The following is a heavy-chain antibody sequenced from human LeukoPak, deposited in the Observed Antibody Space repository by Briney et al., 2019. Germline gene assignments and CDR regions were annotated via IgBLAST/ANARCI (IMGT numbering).Heavy chain of an antibody. CDR2: INPNSGGT. D-gene: IGHD1-26*01. CDR3: ARDVATWEATDY. Sequence: ASVKVSCKASGYTFTSYGISWVRQAPGQGLEWMGWINPNSGGTNYAQKFQGRVTMTRDTSISTAYMELSRLRFDDTAVYYCARDVATWEATDYWGQGTLVTVSS. CDR1: GYTFTSYG. V-gene: IGHV1-2*02. J-gene: IGHJ4*02.